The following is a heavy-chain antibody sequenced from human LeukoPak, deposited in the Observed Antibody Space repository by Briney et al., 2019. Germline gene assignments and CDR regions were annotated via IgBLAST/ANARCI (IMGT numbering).Heavy chain of an antibody. D-gene: IGHD2-21*02. V-gene: IGHV3-30*02. J-gene: IGHJ5*02. Sequence: GGSLRLSCAASGFTFSSYGMHWVRQAPGKGLEWVAFIRYDGSNKYYADSVKGRFTISRDNSKNTLYLQMNSLRAEDTAVYYCPKDRLIWFDPWGQGTLVTVSS. CDR3: PKDRLIWFDP. CDR2: IRYDGSNK. CDR1: GFTFSSYG.